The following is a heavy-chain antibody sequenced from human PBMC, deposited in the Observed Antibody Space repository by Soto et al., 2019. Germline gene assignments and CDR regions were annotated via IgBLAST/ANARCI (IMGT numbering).Heavy chain of an antibody. CDR2: ISAYNGNT. CDR1: GYTFTSYG. J-gene: IGHJ5*02. V-gene: IGHV1-18*01. CDR3: ARDHTHSNYESNWXDP. Sequence: GASVKVSCKASGYTFTSYGISWVRQAPGQGLEWMGWISAYNGNTNYAQKLQGRVTMTTDTSTSTAYMELRSLRSDDTAVYYCARDHTHSNYESNWXDPWGQGTLVTVSS. D-gene: IGHD4-4*01.